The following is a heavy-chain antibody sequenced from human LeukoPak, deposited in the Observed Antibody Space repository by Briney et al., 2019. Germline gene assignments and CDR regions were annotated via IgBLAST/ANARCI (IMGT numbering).Heavy chain of an antibody. CDR2: ISSDSSYI. D-gene: IGHD3-10*02. CDR1: GLTFSDYT. Sequence: GGSLRLSCAASGLTFSDYTMTWVRQAPGKGLEWVASISSDSSYIDYADSVKGRFTISRDNAKNSLFLETDTLRGDDTGIYYCARDPNVLGITPYYFDFWGQGTLVTVSS. CDR3: ARDPNVLGITPYYFDF. V-gene: IGHV3-21*01. J-gene: IGHJ4*02.